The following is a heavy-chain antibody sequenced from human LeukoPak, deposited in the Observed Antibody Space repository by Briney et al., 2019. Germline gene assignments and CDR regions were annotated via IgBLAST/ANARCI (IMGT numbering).Heavy chain of an antibody. Sequence: GGSLRLSCAASGFTFSSYSMNWVRQAPGKGLEWVSSISSSSSYIYYADSVKGRFTISRDNAKNSLYLQMNSLRAEDTAVYYCARIDRIVVVPAAMTDYWGQGTLVTVSS. CDR2: ISSSSSYI. CDR3: ARIDRIVVVPAAMTDY. V-gene: IGHV3-21*01. J-gene: IGHJ4*02. D-gene: IGHD2-2*01. CDR1: GFTFSSYS.